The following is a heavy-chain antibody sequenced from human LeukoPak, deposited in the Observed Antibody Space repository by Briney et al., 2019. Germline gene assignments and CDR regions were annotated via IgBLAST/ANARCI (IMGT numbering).Heavy chain of an antibody. CDR2: VHDTGST. V-gene: IGHV4-59*01. CDR1: GDSISGYY. D-gene: IGHD3-16*01. CDR3: VYGPNHYYFDH. Sequence: SETLSLTFTASGDSISGYYYTWLRQPTEKDLEWIGYVHDTGSTNYNPSLKSRVTISLDTSMKQFSLNLRSVTAADAAVYFCVYGPNHYYFDHWGQGTLVTVSS. J-gene: IGHJ4*02.